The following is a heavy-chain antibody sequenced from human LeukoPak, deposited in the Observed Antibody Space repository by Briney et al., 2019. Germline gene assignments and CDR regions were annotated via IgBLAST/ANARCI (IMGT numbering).Heavy chain of an antibody. CDR2: IYYSGST. CDR3: ARKHDYEDAFDF. Sequence: PSETLSLTCAVYGGSFSGYYWSWIRQPPGKGLECIGYIYYSGSTKYNPSLKSRVTISVDTSKNQFSLKLSSVTAADTAVYYCARKHDYEDAFDFWGQGTMVTVSS. CDR1: GGSFSGYY. V-gene: IGHV4-59*08. D-gene: IGHD4-17*01. J-gene: IGHJ3*01.